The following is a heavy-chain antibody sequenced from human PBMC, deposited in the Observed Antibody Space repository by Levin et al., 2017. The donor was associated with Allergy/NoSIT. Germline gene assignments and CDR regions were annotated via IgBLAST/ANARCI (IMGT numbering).Heavy chain of an antibody. CDR2: ISYDAINR. CDR1: GFSFSSYG. D-gene: IGHD3-3*01. V-gene: IGHV3-30*18. CDR3: AKDRFMTISAVVPDV. J-gene: IGHJ6*02. Sequence: GGSLRLSCAASGFSFSSYGMHWLRQAPGKGLEWVAVISYDAINRYYADSVKGRFTVSRDNSKNTVFLQMNSLRAEDTAVYYCAKDRFMTISAVVPDVWGQGTTVTVSS.